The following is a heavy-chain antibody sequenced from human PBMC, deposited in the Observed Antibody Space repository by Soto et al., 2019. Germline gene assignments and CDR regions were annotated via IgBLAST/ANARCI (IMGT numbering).Heavy chain of an antibody. CDR3: ARDFGYDDV. J-gene: IGHJ6*02. Sequence: GGPMRHWWGAFVLTFSDYGVHGVRQAPGKGLEWVSHIGGARSTAIYYADSVKGRFTTSRDNAENSLYLQMNSLRDEDTAVYYCARDFGYDDVWGQGTTVTVSS. CDR1: VLTFSDYG. CDR2: IGGARSTAI. V-gene: IGHV3-48*02. D-gene: IGHD3-22*01.